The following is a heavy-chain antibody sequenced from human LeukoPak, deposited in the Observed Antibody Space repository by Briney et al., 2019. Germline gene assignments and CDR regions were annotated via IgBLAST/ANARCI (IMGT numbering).Heavy chain of an antibody. V-gene: IGHV4-59*08. D-gene: IGHD3-22*01. CDR1: GGSVRSYY. CDR3: PRHVPPYCYDSSGSTFDY. Sequence: SETLSLTCTVSGGSVRSYYWSWIRQPPGEGLEWIAYIHNSGGTNYNPSLKSRVTISVDTSKNQFSLRLSSVTAADTAVYYCPRHVPPYCYDSSGSTFDYWGQGTLVTVSS. J-gene: IGHJ4*02. CDR2: IHNSGGT.